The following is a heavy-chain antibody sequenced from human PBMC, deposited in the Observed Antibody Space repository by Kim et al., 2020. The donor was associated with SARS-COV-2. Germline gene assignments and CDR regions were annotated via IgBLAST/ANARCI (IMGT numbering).Heavy chain of an antibody. V-gene: IGHV1-69*04. CDR2: IIPILGIA. D-gene: IGHD6-19*01. J-gene: IGHJ4*02. Sequence: SVKVSCKASGGTFSSYAISWVRQAPGQGLEWMGRIIPILGIANYAQKFQGRVTITADKSTSTAYMELSSLSSEDTAVYYCASDGSGSGWVFDYWGQGTL. CDR1: GGTFSSYA. CDR3: ASDGSGSGWVFDY.